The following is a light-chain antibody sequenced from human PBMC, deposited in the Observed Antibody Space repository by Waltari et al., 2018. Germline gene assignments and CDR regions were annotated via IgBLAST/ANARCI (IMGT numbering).Light chain of an antibody. CDR3: SSYAGRDTFII. Sequence: QSALTQSRSVSGSPGQSVTISCTGTSSDVGTYDSVSWYQQHPGRAPKLMIYDVTERPSGVPDRFSASKSGNTASLTISGLQADDEAEYYCSSYAGRDTFIIFGGGTKLTVL. V-gene: IGLV2-11*01. CDR2: DVT. CDR1: SSDVGTYDS. J-gene: IGLJ2*01.